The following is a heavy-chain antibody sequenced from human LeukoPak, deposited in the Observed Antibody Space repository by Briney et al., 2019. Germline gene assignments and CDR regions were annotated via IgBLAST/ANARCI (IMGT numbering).Heavy chain of an antibody. CDR3: ARDSSSWYYFDY. D-gene: IGHD6-13*01. CDR2: IYTSGST. J-gene: IGHJ4*02. Sequence: SGTLSLTCTVSGGSISSYYWSWIRQHAGKGLEWIGRIYTSGSTNYNPSLKSRVTMSVDTSKNQFSQKLSSVTAADTAVYYCARDSSSWYYFDYWGQGTLVTVSS. V-gene: IGHV4-4*07. CDR1: GGSISSYY.